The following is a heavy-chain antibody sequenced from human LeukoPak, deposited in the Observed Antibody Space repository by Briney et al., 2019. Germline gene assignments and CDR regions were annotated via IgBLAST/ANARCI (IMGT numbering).Heavy chain of an antibody. CDR3: ARVVSAAPYYYYYYMDV. Sequence: GSSVTVSCRASGGTFSIYAISWVRRAPGQGLEWMGGIIPIFGTANYAQKFQGRVTITTDESTSTAYMELSSLRSEDTAVYYCARVVSAAPYYYYYYMDVWGKGTTVTVSS. CDR2: IIPIFGTA. V-gene: IGHV1-69*05. CDR1: GGTFSIYA. J-gene: IGHJ6*03.